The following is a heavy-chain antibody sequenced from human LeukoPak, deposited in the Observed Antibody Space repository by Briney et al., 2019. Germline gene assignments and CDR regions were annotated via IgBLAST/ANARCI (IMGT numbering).Heavy chain of an antibody. J-gene: IGHJ4*02. CDR3: ARDRRADTAMAPYYFDY. V-gene: IGHV3-30*02. D-gene: IGHD5-18*01. CDR1: GFTFISYG. Sequence: SGGSLRLSCAASGFTFISYGMHWVRQAPGKGLEWVAFIRYDGSNKYYADSVKGRFTISRDNAKNSLYLQMNSLRAEDTAVYYCARDRRADTAMAPYYFDYWGQGTLVTVSS. CDR2: IRYDGSNK.